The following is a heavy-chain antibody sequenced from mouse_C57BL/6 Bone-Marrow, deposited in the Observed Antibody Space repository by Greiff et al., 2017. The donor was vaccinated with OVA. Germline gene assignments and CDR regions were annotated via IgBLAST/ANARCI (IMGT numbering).Heavy chain of an antibody. CDR3: TPIYYYGWCAY. Sequence: EVQLQQSGAELVRPGASVKLSCTASGFNIKDDYMHWVKQRPEQGLEWIGWIDPENGDTEYASKFQGKATITADTSSNTAYLQLSSLTSEDTAVYYCTPIYYYGWCAYWGQGTLVTVSA. CDR2: IDPENGDT. D-gene: IGHD1-1*01. J-gene: IGHJ3*01. V-gene: IGHV14-4*01. CDR1: GFNIKDDY.